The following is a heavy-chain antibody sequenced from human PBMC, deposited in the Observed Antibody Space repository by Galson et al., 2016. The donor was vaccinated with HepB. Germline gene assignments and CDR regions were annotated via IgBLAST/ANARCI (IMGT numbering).Heavy chain of an antibody. CDR1: GYTFTNYG. CDR2: ISPYNGYT. D-gene: IGHD5-12*01. CDR3: ARDIVPTAQPRRPFDY. Sequence: SVKVSCKASGYTFTNYGINWVRQAPGQGLQWMGWISPYNGYTTSAQSLQDRVTMTTDTSTSTAYMELRSLRSDDTAVYYCARDIVPTAQPRRPFDYWGQGTLVIVSS. V-gene: IGHV1-18*01. J-gene: IGHJ4*02.